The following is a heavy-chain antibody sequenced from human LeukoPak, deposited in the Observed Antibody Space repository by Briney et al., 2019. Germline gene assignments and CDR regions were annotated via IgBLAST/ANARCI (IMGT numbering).Heavy chain of an antibody. V-gene: IGHV1-18*01. D-gene: IGHD5-12*01. Sequence: ASVKVSCKASGYIFTHYGMSWVRQAPGQGLEWMGWLSAYNGNTNSALKLQDRVTMTTDTSTSTAYLELRSLRSDDTAVYYCARVGGIAATIVDYWGQGTLVTVSS. CDR3: ARVGGIAATIVDY. CDR1: GYIFTHYG. CDR2: LSAYNGNT. J-gene: IGHJ4*02.